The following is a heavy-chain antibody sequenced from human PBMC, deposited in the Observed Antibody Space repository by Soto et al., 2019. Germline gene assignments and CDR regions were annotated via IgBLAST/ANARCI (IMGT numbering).Heavy chain of an antibody. Sequence: GGSLRLSCAASGFTFRNYPMNWVRQAPDRGLEWVALISFDGSNRDYADSVRGRFTVSRDNSKNTLHLQMNSLRPEDTAIYYCAQLLGGSYAFEIWGQGTLVTVSS. V-gene: IGHV3-30-3*01. D-gene: IGHD1-26*01. CDR1: GFTFRNYP. J-gene: IGHJ3*02. CDR3: AQLLGGSYAFEI. CDR2: ISFDGSNR.